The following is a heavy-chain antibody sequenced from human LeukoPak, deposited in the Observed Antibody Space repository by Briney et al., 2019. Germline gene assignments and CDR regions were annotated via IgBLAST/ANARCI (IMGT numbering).Heavy chain of an antibody. V-gene: IGHV4-59*01. D-gene: IGHD4-17*01. Sequence: SETLSLTCTVSGGSISSYHWSWIRQPPGKGLEWIGYIYYSGSTNYNPSLKSRVTISVDTSKNQFSLKLSSVTAADTAVYYCARGYYGDYVSDSYFRHWGQGTLVTVSS. CDR1: GGSISSYH. J-gene: IGHJ1*01. CDR3: ARGYYGDYVSDSYFRH. CDR2: IYYSGST.